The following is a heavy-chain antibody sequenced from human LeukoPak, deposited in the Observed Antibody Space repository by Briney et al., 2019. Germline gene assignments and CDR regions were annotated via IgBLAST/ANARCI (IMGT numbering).Heavy chain of an antibody. CDR1: GLTFSSYA. V-gene: IGHV3-23*01. Sequence: GGSLRLSCAASGLTFSSYAMSWVRRAPGKGLEWVSAISGSGDTTYYADSVKGRFTISRDNSRNTLYLQMNSLRAEDTAVYYCATVPWVRGVIITSGWFDPWGQGTLVTVSS. CDR2: ISGSGDTT. J-gene: IGHJ5*02. CDR3: ATVPWVRGVIITSGWFDP. D-gene: IGHD3-10*01.